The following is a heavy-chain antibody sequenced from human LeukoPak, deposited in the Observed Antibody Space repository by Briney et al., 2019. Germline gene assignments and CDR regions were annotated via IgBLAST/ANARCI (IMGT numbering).Heavy chain of an antibody. Sequence: GASVKVSCKASGGTFSSYAISWVRQAPGQGLEWMGGIIPIFGTANYAQKFQGRVTITADESTSTAYMELSSLRSEDTAVYYCAREVTPGGDYYMDVWGKGTTVTVSS. V-gene: IGHV1-69*01. CDR2: IIPIFGTA. D-gene: IGHD5-18*01. CDR3: AREVTPGGDYYMDV. CDR1: GGTFSSYA. J-gene: IGHJ6*03.